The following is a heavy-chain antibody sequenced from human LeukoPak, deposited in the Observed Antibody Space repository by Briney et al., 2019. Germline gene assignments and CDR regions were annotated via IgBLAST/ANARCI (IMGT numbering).Heavy chain of an antibody. Sequence: SETLSLTCIVSVASVRSQYWNWIRQPPGKRLEWIGFVSYSGTTNYNPSLNGRVTISIDTSKNRVSLRPTSVTAADTAYYRCARGGRDGPVDFGGQGTLVTVSS. CDR2: VSYSGTT. CDR3: ARGGRDGPVDF. V-gene: IGHV4-59*02. CDR1: VASVRSQY. D-gene: IGHD5-24*01. J-gene: IGHJ4*02.